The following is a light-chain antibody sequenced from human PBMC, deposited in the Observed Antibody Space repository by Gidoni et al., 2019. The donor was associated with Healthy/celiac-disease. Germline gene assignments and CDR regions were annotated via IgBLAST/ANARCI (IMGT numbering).Light chain of an antibody. Sequence: IQLTQHPPSLSASVGDRVTITCRASQSISSYLNWYQQKPGIAPKLLISAAASLQSRVPSRFSGSRSGTDFTLTISSRQPEDFATFYCRQSYSTPRCTFGQGTKLEIK. CDR1: QSISSY. CDR3: RQSYSTPRCT. J-gene: IGKJ2*02. V-gene: IGKV1-39*01. CDR2: AAA.